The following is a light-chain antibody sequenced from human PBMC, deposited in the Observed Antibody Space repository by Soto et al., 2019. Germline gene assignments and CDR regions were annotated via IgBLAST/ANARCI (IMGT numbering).Light chain of an antibody. CDR3: QRYNSYPLT. V-gene: IGKV1-5*03. CDR2: KAT. Sequence: DIQMTQSPSTLSASVGDRVTTTRRARQSISSELAWYQQKPEKAPNLLIYKATSLESRVPSGFSGSGSGTEFTLTISSLQSDDFATYYCQRYNSYPLTFGGGTKVEIK. J-gene: IGKJ4*01. CDR1: QSISSE.